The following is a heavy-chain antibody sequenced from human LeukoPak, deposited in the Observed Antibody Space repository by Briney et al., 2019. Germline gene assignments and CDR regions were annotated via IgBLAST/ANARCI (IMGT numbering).Heavy chain of an antibody. J-gene: IGHJ4*02. CDR3: ARITSGYYAYFDF. Sequence: ASVTVSCKASGYTFTGYDMHWVRQAPGQGLEWMGRINPNSGGTNYAQKFQGRVTMTRDTSISTAYMELSRLRSDDTAVYYCARITSGYYAYFDFWGQGTLVTVSS. V-gene: IGHV1-2*02. CDR2: INPNSGGT. CDR1: GYTFTGYD. D-gene: IGHD3-22*01.